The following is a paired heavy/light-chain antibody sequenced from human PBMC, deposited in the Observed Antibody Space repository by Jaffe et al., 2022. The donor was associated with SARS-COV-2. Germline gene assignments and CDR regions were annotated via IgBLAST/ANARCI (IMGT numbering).Light chain of an antibody. CDR3: QQYYSPPIT. J-gene: IGKJ5*01. Sequence: DIVMTQSPDSLAVSLGEGATINCKSSQSVFVRSSKKNNIAWFQHKPGQPPKLLIYWASTRQSGVPDRFSGGGSGTDFTLTISSLQAEDVAVYYCQQYYSPPITFGQGTRLEI. CDR2: WAS. CDR1: QSVFVRSSKKNN. V-gene: IGKV4-1*01.
Heavy chain of an antibody. J-gene: IGHJ3*02. CDR3: ARGGVLLWFGGINDALDI. V-gene: IGHV4-34*01. D-gene: IGHD3-10*01. CDR2: INHSGDT. Sequence: QLQLQQWGAGLLKPSETLSLTCAVSGGSLNDYYWSWIRQPPGKGLEWIGEINHSGDTYYNPSLKSRVTISVDTSKNQFSLTLSSLTAADTAVYYCARGGVLLWFGGINDALDIWGQGTMVTVSS. CDR1: GGSLNDYY.